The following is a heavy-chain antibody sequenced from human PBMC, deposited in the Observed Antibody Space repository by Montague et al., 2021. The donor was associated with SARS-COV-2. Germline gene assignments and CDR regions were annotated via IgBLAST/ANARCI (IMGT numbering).Heavy chain of an antibody. CDR3: ARDASHCSSTSCPGDYYYYGMDL. J-gene: IGHJ6*02. D-gene: IGHD2-2*01. V-gene: IGHV3-21*01. CDR1: GFTFSSYS. CDR2: ISSSSSYI. Sequence: SLRLSCAASGFTFSSYSMNWVRQAPGKGLEWVSSISSSSSYIYYADSVKGRFTISRDNAKNSLYLRMNSLRAEDTAVYYCARDASHCSSTSCPGDYYYYGMDLWGQGTTVTVSS.